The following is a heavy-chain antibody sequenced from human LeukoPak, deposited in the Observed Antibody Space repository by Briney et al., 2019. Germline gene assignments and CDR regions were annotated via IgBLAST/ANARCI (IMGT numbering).Heavy chain of an antibody. D-gene: IGHD6-19*01. Sequence: AGGSLRLSCAASGFTFSSYGMNRVRQAPGKGLEWVSSISSSSSYIYYADSVKGRFTISRDNAKNSLYLQMNSLRAEDTAVYYCARVYLRYSSGSPFDYWGQGTLVTVSS. CDR2: ISSSSSYI. V-gene: IGHV3-21*01. CDR1: GFTFSSYG. CDR3: ARVYLRYSSGSPFDY. J-gene: IGHJ4*02.